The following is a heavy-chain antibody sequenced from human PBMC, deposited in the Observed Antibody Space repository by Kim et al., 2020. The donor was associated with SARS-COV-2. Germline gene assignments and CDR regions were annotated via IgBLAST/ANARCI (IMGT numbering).Heavy chain of an antibody. CDR3: ARTQHRDDYVWGSLGY. Sequence: SGKGRFTISRDNAKNSLYLQMNSLRAEDTAVYYCARTQHRDDYVWGSLGYWGQGTLVTVSS. J-gene: IGHJ4*02. V-gene: IGHV3-11*03. D-gene: IGHD3-16*01.